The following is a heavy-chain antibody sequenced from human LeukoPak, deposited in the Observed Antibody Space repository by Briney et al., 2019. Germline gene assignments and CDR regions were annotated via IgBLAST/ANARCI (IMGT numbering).Heavy chain of an antibody. CDR1: GFSLSNYW. Sequence: GGSLRLSCAAPGFSLSNYWMSWVRQAPGKGLEWVANISQDGSGKYYVDSVMGRFTIPKDNAKNSVYLQMNSLRPEDTAIYYCAWYGVTHGLDVWGQGTTVTVSS. CDR2: ISQDGSGK. V-gene: IGHV3-7*01. CDR3: AWYGVTHGLDV. J-gene: IGHJ6*02. D-gene: IGHD3-10*01.